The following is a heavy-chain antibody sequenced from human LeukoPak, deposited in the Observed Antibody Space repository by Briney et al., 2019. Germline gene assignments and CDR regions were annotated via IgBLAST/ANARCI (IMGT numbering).Heavy chain of an antibody. CDR3: ARGSVIAAAASYYYMDV. V-gene: IGHV1-8*03. CDR2: MNPNSGNT. CDR1: GYTFTSYD. J-gene: IGHJ6*03. Sequence: ASVKVSCKASGYTFTSYDINWVRQATGQGLEWMGWMNPNSGNTGYAQKFQGRVTITRNTSISTAYMELSSLRSEDTAVYYCARGSVIAAAASYYYMDVWGKGTTVTVTS. D-gene: IGHD6-13*01.